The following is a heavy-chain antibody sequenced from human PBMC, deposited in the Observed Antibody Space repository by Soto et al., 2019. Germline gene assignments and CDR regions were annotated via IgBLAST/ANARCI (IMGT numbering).Heavy chain of an antibody. CDR3: ATSNGGFVGY. CDR1: GFTFSSYA. Sequence: GGSLRLSCAASGFTFSSYAMSWVRQAPGKGLEWVSAISGSGGSTYYADSVKGRFTVSRDNAKNSLYLQMNSLRVEDTAVYYCATSNGGFVGYWGQGTLVTVSS. CDR2: ISGSGGST. J-gene: IGHJ4*02. D-gene: IGHD2-8*01. V-gene: IGHV3-23*01.